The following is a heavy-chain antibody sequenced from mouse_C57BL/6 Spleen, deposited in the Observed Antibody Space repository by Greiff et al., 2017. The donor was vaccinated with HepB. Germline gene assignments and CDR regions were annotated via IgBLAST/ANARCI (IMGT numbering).Heavy chain of an antibody. J-gene: IGHJ1*03. CDR2: IRSKSSNYAT. CDR1: GFTFNTYA. CDR3: VRDDYGSSPWYFDV. D-gene: IGHD1-1*01. V-gene: IGHV10-3*01. Sequence: EVKLVESGGGLVQPKGSLKLSCAASGFTFNTYAMHWVRQAPGKGLEWVARIRSKSSNYATYYADSVKDRFTISRDDSQSMLYLQMNNLKTEDTARYYCVRDDYGSSPWYFDVWGTGTTVTVSS.